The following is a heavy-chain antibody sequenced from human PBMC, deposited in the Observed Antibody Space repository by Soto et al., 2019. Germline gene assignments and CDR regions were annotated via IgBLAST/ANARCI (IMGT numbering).Heavy chain of an antibody. D-gene: IGHD1-1*01. Sequence: ASVKVSCKVSGYTLNELSMHRVRQAPGKRLEWMGGFDPEDGETIYAQKFQGRVTMTEDTSTDTAYMELSSLRSEDTAVYYCATDRRGTGTTPGGVFDILVQGTMVTVSS. CDR3: ATDRRGTGTTPGGVFDI. V-gene: IGHV1-24*01. CDR2: FDPEDGET. J-gene: IGHJ3*02. CDR1: GYTLNELS.